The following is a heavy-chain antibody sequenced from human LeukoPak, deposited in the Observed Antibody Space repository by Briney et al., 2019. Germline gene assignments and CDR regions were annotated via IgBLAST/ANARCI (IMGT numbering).Heavy chain of an antibody. CDR1: GGTFSSYA. Sequence: SVKVSCEASGGTFSSYAISWVRQAPGQGLEWMGGIIPIFGTANYAQKFQGRVTITAGESTSTAYMELSSLRSEDTAVYYCASDCSGGSCYSRYGMDVWGQGTTVTVSS. V-gene: IGHV1-69*13. CDR3: ASDCSGGSCYSRYGMDV. J-gene: IGHJ6*02. CDR2: IIPIFGTA. D-gene: IGHD2-15*01.